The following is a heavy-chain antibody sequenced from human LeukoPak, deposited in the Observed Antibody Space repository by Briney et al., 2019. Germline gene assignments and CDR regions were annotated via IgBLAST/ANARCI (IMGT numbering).Heavy chain of an antibody. D-gene: IGHD3-16*01. CDR3: ARGLSPNYVWGSYATYFDY. CDR2: ISAYNGNT. CDR1: GYTFTSYG. Sequence: ASVKVSCKASGYTFTSYGISRVRQAPGQGLEWMGWISAYNGNTNYAQKLQGRVTMTTDTSTSTAYMELRSLRSDDTAVYYCARGLSPNYVWGSYATYFDYWGQGTLVTVSS. J-gene: IGHJ4*02. V-gene: IGHV1-18*01.